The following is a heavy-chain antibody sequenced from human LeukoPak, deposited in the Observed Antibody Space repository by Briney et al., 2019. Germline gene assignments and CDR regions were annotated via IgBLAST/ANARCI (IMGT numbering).Heavy chain of an antibody. CDR2: IRTSSGGI. CDR3: ARDDSWAFDY. Sequence: GGSLRLSCAASGFTFSSYEMNWVRQAPGKGLEWVAYIRTSSGGIYYADSVKGRFTISTDTAKNSLYLEMNNLRDGDTAVYYCARDDSWAFDYWGQGTLVTVSS. J-gene: IGHJ4*02. V-gene: IGHV3-48*02. D-gene: IGHD2-21*02. CDR1: GFTFSSYE.